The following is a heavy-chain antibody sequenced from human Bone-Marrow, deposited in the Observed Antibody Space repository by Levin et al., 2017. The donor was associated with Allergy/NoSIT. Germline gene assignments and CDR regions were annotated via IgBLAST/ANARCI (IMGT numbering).Heavy chain of an antibody. CDR1: GFTFSSYG. V-gene: IGHV3-30*18. J-gene: IGHJ4*02. CDR2: ISYDGSNK. D-gene: IGHD1-26*01. CDR3: AKDRGKWELSGSPDY. Sequence: AGESLKISCAASGFTFSSYGMHWVRQAPGKGLEWVAVISYDGSNKYYADSVKGRFTISRDNSKNTLYLQMNSLRAEDTAVYYCAKDRGKWELSGSPDYWGQGTLVTVSS.